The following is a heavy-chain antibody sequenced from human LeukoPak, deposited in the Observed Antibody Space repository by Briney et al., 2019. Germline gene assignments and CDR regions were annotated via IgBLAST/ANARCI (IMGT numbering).Heavy chain of an antibody. CDR2: ISGSGGST. Sequence: PGGSLRLSCAASGSTFSSYAMSWVRQAPGKGLEWVSAISGSGGSTYYADSVKGRFTISRDNSKNTLYLQMNSLRAEDTAVYYCAKDPRPRSSWYARGPREYYFDYWGQGTLVTVSS. D-gene: IGHD6-13*01. J-gene: IGHJ4*02. CDR1: GSTFSSYA. V-gene: IGHV3-23*01. CDR3: AKDPRPRSSWYARGPREYYFDY.